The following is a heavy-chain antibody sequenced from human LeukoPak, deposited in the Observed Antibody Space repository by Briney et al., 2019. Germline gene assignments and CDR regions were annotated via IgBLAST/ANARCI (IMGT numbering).Heavy chain of an antibody. CDR3: ARQRIGYYFDY. CDR2: ISSSSSYT. V-gene: IGHV3-11*03. Sequence: GGSLRLSCAASGFSFSDYHMSWIRQAPGKGLEWVSYISSSSSYTNYADSVKGRFTISRDNAKNSLYLQMNSLRAEDTAVYYCARQRIGYYFDYWGQGTLVTVSS. D-gene: IGHD3-10*01. CDR1: GFSFSDYH. J-gene: IGHJ4*02.